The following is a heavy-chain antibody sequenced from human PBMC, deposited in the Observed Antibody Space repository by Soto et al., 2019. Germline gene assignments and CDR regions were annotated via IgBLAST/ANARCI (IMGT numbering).Heavy chain of an antibody. CDR3: AKDLGYYDSSGYDY. J-gene: IGHJ4*02. D-gene: IGHD3-22*01. V-gene: IGHV3-23*01. Sequence: GGSLRLSCAASGFTFSSYAMSWVRQAPGKGLEWVSAISGSGGSTYYADSVKGRFTISRDNSKNTLYLQMNSLRAEDTAVCYCAKDLGYYDSSGYDYWGQGTLVTVSS. CDR2: ISGSGGST. CDR1: GFTFSSYA.